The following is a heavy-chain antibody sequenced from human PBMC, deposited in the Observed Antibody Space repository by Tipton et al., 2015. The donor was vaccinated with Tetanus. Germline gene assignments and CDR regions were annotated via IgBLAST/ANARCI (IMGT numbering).Heavy chain of an antibody. J-gene: IGHJ4*02. Sequence: SLRLSCSVSGGSISSGGYYWSWIRQHPGKGLEWIGDIYNSGSTYYNPSLKSRVTISVDTSKNQFSLKLNSVTAADTAVYYCARDQARGARGWNYFDYWGQGSLVTVSS. D-gene: IGHD1-26*01. CDR2: IYNSGST. CDR3: ARDQARGARGWNYFDY. CDR1: GGSISSGGYY. V-gene: IGHV4-31*03.